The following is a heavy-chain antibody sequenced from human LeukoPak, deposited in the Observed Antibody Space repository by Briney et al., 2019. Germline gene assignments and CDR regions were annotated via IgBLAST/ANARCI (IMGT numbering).Heavy chain of an antibody. V-gene: IGHV3-11*01. CDR3: ARAYGPYYFDY. J-gene: IGHJ4*02. CDR2: IGGRGRTI. CDR1: GFTFSDYY. D-gene: IGHD3-10*01. Sequence: GGSLRLSCAASGFTFSDYYMSWIRQAPWKGLEWVSYIGGRGRTIYYAGSVKGRFTISRDNAKNSLYLQMNSLRAEDTAVYYCARAYGPYYFDYWGQGTPVTVSS.